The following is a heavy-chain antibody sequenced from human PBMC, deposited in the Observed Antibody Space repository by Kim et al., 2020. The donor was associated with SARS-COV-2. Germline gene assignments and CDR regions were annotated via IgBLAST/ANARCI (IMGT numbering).Heavy chain of an antibody. J-gene: IGHJ4*02. V-gene: IGHV3-7*03. CDR2: IKQDGSEK. CDR1: GFTFSSYW. D-gene: IGHD1-1*01. CDR3: ARERHRGRYNWLTDFDY. Sequence: GGSLRLSCAASGFTFSSYWMSWVRQAPGKGLEWVANIKQDGSEKYYVDSVKGRFTISRDNAKNSLYLQMNSLRAEDTAVYYCARERHRGRYNWLTDFDYWGQGTLVTVSS.